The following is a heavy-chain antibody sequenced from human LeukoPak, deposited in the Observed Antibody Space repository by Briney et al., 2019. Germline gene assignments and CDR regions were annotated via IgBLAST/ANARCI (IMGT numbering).Heavy chain of an antibody. V-gene: IGHV1-69*13. J-gene: IGHJ4*02. CDR3: ARHYYYDSSGAIDY. D-gene: IGHD3-22*01. CDR1: GGTFSSYA. CDR2: IIPIFGTA. Sequence: GASVNVSCKASGGTFSSYAISWVRQAPGQGLEWMGGIIPIFGTANYAQKFQGRVTITADESTSTAYMELSSLRSEDTAVYYCARHYYYDSSGAIDYWGQGTLVTVSS.